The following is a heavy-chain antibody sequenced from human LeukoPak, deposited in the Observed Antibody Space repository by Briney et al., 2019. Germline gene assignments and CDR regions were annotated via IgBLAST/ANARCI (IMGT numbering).Heavy chain of an antibody. D-gene: IGHD6-13*01. CDR2: IFYSRVT. CDR3: ARRQQLAGGGQAFDI. Sequence: SSETLSLTCTVSGASIRGYYWGWIRQPPGKGLECIGHIFYSRVTNYNPSLKSRVTISLDTSKNQVSLKLSSLTAADTALYYCARRQQLAGGGQAFDIWGQGTMVTVSS. V-gene: IGHV4-59*01. J-gene: IGHJ3*02. CDR1: GASIRGYY.